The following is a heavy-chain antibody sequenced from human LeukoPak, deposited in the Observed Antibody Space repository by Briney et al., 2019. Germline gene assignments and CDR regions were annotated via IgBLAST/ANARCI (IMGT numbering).Heavy chain of an antibody. J-gene: IGHJ6*03. CDR2: MNPGSGDT. Sequence: ASVKVSCKASGGSFSNYVINWVRQAPGQGLEWMAWMNPGSGDTGYEGKFQARLTMSRNTSITTASMELSSLTSEDTAVYYCARSRRGYYMDVWGKGTTVIVSS. CDR1: GGSFSNYV. CDR3: ARSRRGYYMDV. V-gene: IGHV1-8*02.